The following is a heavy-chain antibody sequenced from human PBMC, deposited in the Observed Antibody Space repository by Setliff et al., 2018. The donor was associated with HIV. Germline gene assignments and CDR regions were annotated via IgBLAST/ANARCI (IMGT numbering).Heavy chain of an antibody. V-gene: IGHV4-31*03. CDR1: GGSISSGGHY. CDR3: ARGGLGVVTSFDS. Sequence: PSETLSLTCTVSGGSISSGGHYWSWIRQHPGKGLEWIGYIHYSGNTYNNPSLNSRISISVDMSKNKFSLKLSSLTAADTAVYYCARGGLGVVTSFDSWGPGTLVT. J-gene: IGHJ4*02. D-gene: IGHD3-3*01. CDR2: IHYSGNT.